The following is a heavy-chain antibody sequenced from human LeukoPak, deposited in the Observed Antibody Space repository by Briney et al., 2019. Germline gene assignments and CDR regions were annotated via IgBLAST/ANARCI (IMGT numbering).Heavy chain of an antibody. CDR2: ITGSGGNT. D-gene: IGHD2-21*01. J-gene: IGHJ2*01. Sequence: GGSLRLSCAASGFIFSSYAMSWVRQAPGKGLGWVSVITGSGGNTYYADSVKGRFTISRDNSKNTLYLQMNSLRAEDTALYYCAREVIRYWYFDPWGRGTLVTVSS. CDR3: AREVIRYWYFDP. V-gene: IGHV3-23*01. CDR1: GFIFSSYA.